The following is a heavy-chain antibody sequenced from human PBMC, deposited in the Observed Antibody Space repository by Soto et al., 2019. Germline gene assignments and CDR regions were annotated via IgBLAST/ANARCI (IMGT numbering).Heavy chain of an antibody. CDR2: ISGSGDST. Sequence: EVQLLESGGGLVQPGGSLRLSCAASGLTFSNYALSWVRQAQGKGLEWVSAISGSGDSTYYADSVKGRFTTSRDNSKNTLHLQMNSLRAEDTAVYYCAKVVDYDYWGQGTLVTVSS. CDR3: AKVVDYDY. D-gene: IGHD2-15*01. J-gene: IGHJ4*02. CDR1: GLTFSNYA. V-gene: IGHV3-23*01.